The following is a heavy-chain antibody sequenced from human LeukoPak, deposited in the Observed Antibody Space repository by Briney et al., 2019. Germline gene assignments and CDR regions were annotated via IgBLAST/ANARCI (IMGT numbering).Heavy chain of an antibody. Sequence: PGGSLRLSCAASGFTFNSYRMSWVRQAPGKGLEWVANIKQDGSEKYYVDSVKGRFTISRDNAKNSLYLQMNSLRAEDTAVYYCARDPGCSGGSCYSTPYYYYYGMDVWGQGTTVTVSS. V-gene: IGHV3-7*01. CDR1: GFTFNSYR. J-gene: IGHJ6*02. CDR2: IKQDGSEK. D-gene: IGHD2-15*01. CDR3: ARDPGCSGGSCYSTPYYYYYGMDV.